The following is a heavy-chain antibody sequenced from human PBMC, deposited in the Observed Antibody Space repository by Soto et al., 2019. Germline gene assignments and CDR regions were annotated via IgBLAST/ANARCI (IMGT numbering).Heavy chain of an antibody. J-gene: IGHJ4*02. CDR3: AIPIFSGSYSPTDY. D-gene: IGHD1-26*01. CDR2: ISGSGGST. Sequence: EVQLLESGGGLVQPGGSLRLSCAASGFTFSSYAMSWVRQAPGKGLEWVSAISGSGGSTYYADSVKGRFTISRDNSKNTLYLQMNSLRAEDTAVYYCAIPIFSGSYSPTDYWGQGTLVTVSS. CDR1: GFTFSSYA. V-gene: IGHV3-23*01.